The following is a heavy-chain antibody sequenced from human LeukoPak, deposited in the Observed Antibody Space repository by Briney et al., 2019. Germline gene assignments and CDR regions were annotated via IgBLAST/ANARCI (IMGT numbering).Heavy chain of an antibody. Sequence: PSETLSLTCTVSGGSMSSYCGSWIRQPAGKGLEWVGRIYTSGDTNNNPSLKSRVTMSVDTSKNQFSLKLSAVTAADAAVYYCARSISGYSYFDYWGEGSLVTVSS. CDR1: GGSMSSYC. V-gene: IGHV4-4*07. D-gene: IGHD6-13*01. CDR2: IYTSGDT. CDR3: ARSISGYSYFDY. J-gene: IGHJ4*02.